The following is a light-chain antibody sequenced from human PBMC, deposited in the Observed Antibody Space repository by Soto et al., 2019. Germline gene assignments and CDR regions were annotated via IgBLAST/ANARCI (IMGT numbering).Light chain of an antibody. V-gene: IGKV3-11*01. J-gene: IGKJ5*01. Sequence: EVVLTQSPDTLSLPPGERATLSCRASQSISSYLAWYQQKAGQPPRLLIYDTSNRATGIPARFSGSGSGTDFTLTISGLQPADLGVYYCQQRHNWPITFGQGTRLEI. CDR1: QSISSY. CDR3: QQRHNWPIT. CDR2: DTS.